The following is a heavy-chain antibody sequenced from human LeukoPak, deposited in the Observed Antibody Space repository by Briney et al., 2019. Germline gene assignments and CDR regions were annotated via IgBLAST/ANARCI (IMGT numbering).Heavy chain of an antibody. Sequence: SETLSLTCAVSGGSISSGGYSWSWIRQPPGKGLEWIGYIYHSGSTYYNPSLKSRVTISVDTSKNQFSLKLSSVTAADTAVYYCARLTYYYDSSGYPHPDAFDIWGQGTMVTVSS. CDR2: IYHSGST. CDR1: GGSISSGGYS. D-gene: IGHD3-22*01. J-gene: IGHJ3*02. V-gene: IGHV4-30-2*05. CDR3: ARLTYYYDSSGYPHPDAFDI.